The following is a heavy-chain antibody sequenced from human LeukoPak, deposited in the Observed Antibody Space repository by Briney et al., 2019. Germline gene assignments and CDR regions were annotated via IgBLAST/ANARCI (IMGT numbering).Heavy chain of an antibody. Sequence: SETLSLTCTVSGGSISSYYWSWIRQPPGKGLEWIGYIYYSGSTNYNPSLKSRVTISVDTSKNQFSLKLSSVTAADTAVYYCTRDSGYYDSSGYYNYWGQGTLVTVSS. D-gene: IGHD3-22*01. CDR3: TRDSGYYDSSGYYNY. J-gene: IGHJ4*02. CDR2: IYYSGST. CDR1: GGSISSYY. V-gene: IGHV4-59*01.